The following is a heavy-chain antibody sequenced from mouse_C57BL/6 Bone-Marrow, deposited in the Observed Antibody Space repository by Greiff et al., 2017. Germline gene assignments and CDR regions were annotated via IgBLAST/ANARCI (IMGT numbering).Heavy chain of an antibody. CDR1: GFTFSDYG. CDR3: ARRGYMDY. Sequence: EVKLMEPGGGLVQPGGSLKLSCAASGFTFSDYGMAWVRQAPRQGPEWVAFISNLAYSIYYADTVTGRFTLSRENAKNTLYLEMSSLRSEDTAMYYCARRGYMDYWGKGTSVTVSS. J-gene: IGHJ4*01. CDR2: ISNLAYSI. V-gene: IGHV5-15*01.